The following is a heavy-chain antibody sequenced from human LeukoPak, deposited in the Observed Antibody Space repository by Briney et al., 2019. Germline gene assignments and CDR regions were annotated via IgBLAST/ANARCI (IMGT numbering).Heavy chain of an antibody. CDR1: GGSISSYY. J-gene: IGHJ5*02. Sequence: PSETLSLTCTVSGGSISSYYWSWIRQPPGKGLEWIGYIYYSGSTNYNPSLKSRVTISVDTSKNQFSLKLSSVTAADTAVYYCARVSFENWFDPWGQGTLVTVSS. CDR3: ARVSFENWFDP. D-gene: IGHD3-16*02. V-gene: IGHV4-59*12. CDR2: IYYSGST.